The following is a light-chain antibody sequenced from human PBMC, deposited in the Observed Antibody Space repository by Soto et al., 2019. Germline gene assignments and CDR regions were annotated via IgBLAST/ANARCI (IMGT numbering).Light chain of an antibody. CDR3: QQFNNYPLYT. CDR2: DAS. J-gene: IGKJ2*01. V-gene: IGKV1D-13*01. CDR1: QGISSA. Sequence: AIQLTQSPSSLSASVGDIVTITCRASQGISSALAWYQQKPGKAPKLLIYDASSLESGVPSTISGSGSRTDFILTNSSLQSEDFVTYYCQQFNNYPLYTFGQGTKLEIK.